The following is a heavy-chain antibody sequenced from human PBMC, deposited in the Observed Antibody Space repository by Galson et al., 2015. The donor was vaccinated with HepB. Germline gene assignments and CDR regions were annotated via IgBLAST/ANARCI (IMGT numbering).Heavy chain of an antibody. V-gene: IGHV5-51*01. J-gene: IGHJ1*01. D-gene: IGHD5-18*01. Sequence: QSGAEVKKPGESLKISFKGSGYSFTSYWIGWVRQMPGKGLEWMGIIYPGDSDTRYSPSFQGQVTISADKSISTAYLQWSSLKASDTAMYYCASSSGYSLVPEYFQHWGQGTLVTVSS. CDR1: GYSFTSYW. CDR3: ASSSGYSLVPEYFQH. CDR2: IYPGDSDT.